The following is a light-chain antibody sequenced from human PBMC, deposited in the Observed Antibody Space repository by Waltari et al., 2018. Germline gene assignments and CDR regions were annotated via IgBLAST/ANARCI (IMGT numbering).Light chain of an antibody. J-gene: IGLJ1*01. Sequence: QSALTQPSPVFGSPGQSITISCTGTSSDVGTYNLVLLYQQHPGKAPKLMIYEVTKRPSVVSIRFSASRSGNTASLTISGLQAEDEADYYCCSYNDGPYVFGTGTKVTVL. CDR3: CSYNDGPYV. CDR1: SSDVGTYNL. CDR2: EVT. V-gene: IGLV2-23*02.